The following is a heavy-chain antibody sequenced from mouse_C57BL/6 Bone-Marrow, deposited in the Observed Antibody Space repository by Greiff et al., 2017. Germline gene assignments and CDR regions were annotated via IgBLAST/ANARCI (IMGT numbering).Heavy chain of an antibody. CDR1: GFTFSDYY. J-gene: IGHJ2*01. CDR2: ISNGGGST. V-gene: IGHV5-12*01. Sequence: DVHLVESGGGLVQPGGSLKLSCAASGFTFSDYYMYWVRQTPEKRLEWVAYISNGGGSTYYPDTVKGRFTISRDNAKNTLYLQMSRLKSEDTAMYYCARQGYDYVDYWGQGTTLTVSS. CDR3: ARQGYDYVDY. D-gene: IGHD2-3*01.